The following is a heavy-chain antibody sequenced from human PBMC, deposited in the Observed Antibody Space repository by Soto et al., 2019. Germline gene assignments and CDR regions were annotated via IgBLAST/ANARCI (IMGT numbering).Heavy chain of an antibody. Sequence: QVQLVESGGGVVQPGRSLRLSCAASGFTFSSYGMHWVRQAPGKGLEWVAVISYDGSNKYYADSVKGRFTISRDNSKNTLYLQMNSLRAEDTAVYYCATIAAESAFDIWAKGQWSPSLQ. CDR1: GFTFSSYG. CDR3: ATIAAESAFDI. CDR2: ISYDGSNK. J-gene: IGHJ3*02. D-gene: IGHD6-13*01. V-gene: IGHV3-30*03.